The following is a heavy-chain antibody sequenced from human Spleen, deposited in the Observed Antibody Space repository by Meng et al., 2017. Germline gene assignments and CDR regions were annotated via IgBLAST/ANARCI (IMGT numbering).Heavy chain of an antibody. CDR3: ASLSTSWSGADY. CDR2: IHHNGSA. CDR1: GGSFSNYY. V-gene: IGHV4-34*01. Sequence: QVQLQQWGAGLLKPSETLSLTCAVYGGSFSNYYWSWIRQPPGKGLEWIGEIHHNGSANYNPSLKSRVTISVDTSKIQFSLKLSSVTAADTAVYYCASLSTSWSGADYWGQGTLVTVSS. D-gene: IGHD6-13*01. J-gene: IGHJ4*02.